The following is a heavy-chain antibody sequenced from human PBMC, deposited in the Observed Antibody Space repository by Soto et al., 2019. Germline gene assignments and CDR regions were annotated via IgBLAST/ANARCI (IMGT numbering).Heavy chain of an antibody. CDR3: AKDNDMMKGEAAANLY. J-gene: IGHJ4*02. CDR1: GFTFSSYA. V-gene: IGHV3-23*01. CDR2: ISGSGGST. Sequence: GGSLRLSRAASGFTFSSYAMSWVRQAPGKGLEWVSAISGSGGSTYYADSVKGRFTISRDNSKNTLYLQMNSLRAEDTAVYYCAKDNDMMKGEAAANLYWGQGTLVTVSS. D-gene: IGHD2-15*01.